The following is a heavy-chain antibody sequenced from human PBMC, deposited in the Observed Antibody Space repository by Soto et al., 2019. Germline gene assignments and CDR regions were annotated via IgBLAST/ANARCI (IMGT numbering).Heavy chain of an antibody. CDR1: GFSFSRFA. V-gene: IGHV3-23*01. CDR2: ISDSGVGT. J-gene: IGHJ4*02. D-gene: IGHD2-2*02. Sequence: GGSLRLSCAASGFSFSRFAMNWVRRAPGKGLEWVSRISDSGVGTYYADSVKGRFTISRDNSKNTLYVQMNSLRAEDTAVYYCAKDRGCSSINCYTSELDYWGQGTLVTVSS. CDR3: AKDRGCSSINCYTSELDY.